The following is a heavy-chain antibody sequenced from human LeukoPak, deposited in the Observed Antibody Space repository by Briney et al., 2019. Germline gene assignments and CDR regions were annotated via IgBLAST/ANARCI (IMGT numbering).Heavy chain of an antibody. D-gene: IGHD3-22*01. V-gene: IGHV1-8*01. Sequence: ASVKVSCKASGYTFTSYDINWARQATGQGLEWMGWMNPNSGNTGYAQKFQGRVTMTRNTSISTAYMELSSLRSEDTAVYYCARSTGYYYDSRNDYWGQGTLVTVSS. J-gene: IGHJ4*02. CDR3: ARSTGYYYDSRNDY. CDR1: GYTFTSYD. CDR2: MNPNSGNT.